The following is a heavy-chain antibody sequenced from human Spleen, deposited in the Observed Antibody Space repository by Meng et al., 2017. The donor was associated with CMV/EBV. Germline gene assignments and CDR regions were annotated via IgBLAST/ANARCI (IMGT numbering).Heavy chain of an antibody. V-gene: IGHV3-15*01. Sequence: SGFTFNYAWMKWVRQAPGKGLEWVGRIKSKVDGGTTDYAAPVKGRFIISRDDSENTVSLQMNSLKNEDTARYYCTTIRMSFGAEFDFWGQGTLVTVSS. D-gene: IGHD3-16*01. CDR1: GFTFNYAW. J-gene: IGHJ4*02. CDR3: TTIRMSFGAEFDF. CDR2: IKSKVDGGTT.